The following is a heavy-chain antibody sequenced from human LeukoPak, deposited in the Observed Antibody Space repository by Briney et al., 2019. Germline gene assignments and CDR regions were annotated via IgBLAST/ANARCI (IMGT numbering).Heavy chain of an antibody. CDR3: ARDNCSGGSCYPLYYYGMDV. J-gene: IGHJ6*02. CDR1: GFTFSSYS. CDR2: ISSSSSYI. V-gene: IGHV3-21*01. Sequence: PGGSLRLSCAASGFTFSSYSMDWVRQAPGKGLEWVSSISSSSSYIYYADSVKGRFTISRDNAKNSLYLLMNSLRAEDTAVYYCARDNCSGGSCYPLYYYGMDVWGQGTTVTVSS. D-gene: IGHD2-15*01.